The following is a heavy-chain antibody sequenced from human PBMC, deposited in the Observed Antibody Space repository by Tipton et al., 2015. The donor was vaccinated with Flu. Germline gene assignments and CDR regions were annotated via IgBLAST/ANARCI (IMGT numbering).Heavy chain of an antibody. CDR1: GGSISSYY. J-gene: IGHJ4*02. CDR2: IYYSGST. D-gene: IGHD3-9*01. V-gene: IGHV4-59*01. Sequence: TLSLTCTVSGGSISSYYWSWIRQPPGKGLEWIGYIYYSGSTNYNPSLKSRVTISVDTSKNQFSLKLSSVTAADTAVYYCARGVQYYDILTGYTAYFDYWAQGTLVTVSS. CDR3: ARGVQYYDILTGYTAYFDY.